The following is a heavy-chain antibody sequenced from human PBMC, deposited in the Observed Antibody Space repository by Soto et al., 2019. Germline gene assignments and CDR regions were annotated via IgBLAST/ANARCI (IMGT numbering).Heavy chain of an antibody. CDR3: ARDKNFGGDRWLDY. CDR1: GYTFTTYT. Sequence: QVLLVQPGAEVKKPGASVKVSCKASGYTFTTYTVQWVRQAPGQRLEWMGWINAGNGNTKYSQKFQGRVTITRDTSTTTVYMELSSLRAEDTALYYCARDKNFGGDRWLDYWGQGTLVNVSS. V-gene: IGHV1-3*01. J-gene: IGHJ4*02. D-gene: IGHD2-21*02. CDR2: INAGNGNT.